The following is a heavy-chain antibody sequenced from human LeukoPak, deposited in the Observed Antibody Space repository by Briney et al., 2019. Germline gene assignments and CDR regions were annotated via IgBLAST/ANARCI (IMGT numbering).Heavy chain of an antibody. D-gene: IGHD4-23*01. CDR2: IYTSGST. Sequence: SETLSLTCTVSGGSISSGSYYWSWIRQPAGKGLEWIGRIYTSGSTNYNPSLKSRVTISVDTSKNQFSLKLSSVTAADTAVYYCARGEMTTVAYYFDYWGQGTLVIVSS. J-gene: IGHJ4*02. V-gene: IGHV4-61*02. CDR3: ARGEMTTVAYYFDY. CDR1: GGSISSGSYY.